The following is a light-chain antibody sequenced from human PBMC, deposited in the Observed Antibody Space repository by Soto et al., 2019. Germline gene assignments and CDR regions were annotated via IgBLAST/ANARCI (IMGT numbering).Light chain of an antibody. CDR1: QSISSY. J-gene: IGKJ1*01. V-gene: IGKV1-39*01. CDR3: QQYYSYPWT. Sequence: DIQMTQSPSSLSASVGDRVTITCRASQSISSYLNWYQQKPGKAPKLLIYAASSLQSGVPSRFSGSGSGTDFTLTISCLQSEEFATYYCQQYYSYPWTFGQGTKVDIK. CDR2: AAS.